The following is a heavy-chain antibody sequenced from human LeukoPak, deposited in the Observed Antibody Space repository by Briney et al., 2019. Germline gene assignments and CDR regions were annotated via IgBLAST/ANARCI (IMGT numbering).Heavy chain of an antibody. CDR3: ARDRIAVAGIFDY. D-gene: IGHD6-19*01. J-gene: IGHJ4*02. CDR1: TFTFSSYA. CDR2: ISYDGSNK. V-gene: IGHV3-30-3*01. Sequence: GRSLRLSCAASTFTFSSYAVHWVRQAPGKGLEWVAVISYDGSNKYYADSVKGRFTISRDNSNNTLYLQMNSLRAEDTAVYYCARDRIAVAGIFDYWGQGTLVTVSS.